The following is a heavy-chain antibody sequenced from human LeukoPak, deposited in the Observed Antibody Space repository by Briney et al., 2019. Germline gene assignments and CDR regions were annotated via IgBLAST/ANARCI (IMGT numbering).Heavy chain of an antibody. CDR1: GFTVSSNY. CDR3: ARVAVTASSDAFDI. D-gene: IGHD2-21*02. CDR2: IYSGGDT. J-gene: IGHJ3*02. Sequence: GGSLRLSCAASGFTVSSNYMSWVRQTPGRGLEWLSIIYSGGDTYYPDSLKGRFTISRDNSKNTLYLQMNSLRAEDTAVYYCARVAVTASSDAFDIWGQGTMVTVPS. V-gene: IGHV3-66*01.